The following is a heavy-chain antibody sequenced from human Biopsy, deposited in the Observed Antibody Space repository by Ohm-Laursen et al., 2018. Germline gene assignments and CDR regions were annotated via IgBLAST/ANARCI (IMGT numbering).Heavy chain of an antibody. CDR2: IWYDGNYE. D-gene: IGHD3-9*01. CDR1: GFTFNIYA. Sequence: SLRLSCAASGFTFNIYAMAWVRQAPGKGLERVAAIWYDGNYEKYRDSVRGRFTISRDNSRDTLYLQMNRLRAEDTAVYYCARETSSSWHYYYIGMDVWGRGTTVTVSS. V-gene: IGHV3-33*08. J-gene: IGHJ6*02. CDR3: ARETSSSWHYYYIGMDV.